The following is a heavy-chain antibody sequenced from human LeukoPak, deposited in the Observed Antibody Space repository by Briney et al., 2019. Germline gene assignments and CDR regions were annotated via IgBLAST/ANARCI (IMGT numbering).Heavy chain of an antibody. Sequence: GGSLRLSCSASGFTFSSYAIHWVRQAPGKGLEYVSAISSNGGTTYYADSVKGRFTISRDNSKNTLYLQMSSLRAEDTAVYYYVKDRTISSSWPSFDYWGQGTLVTVSS. D-gene: IGHD6-13*01. J-gene: IGHJ4*02. V-gene: IGHV3-64D*06. CDR3: VKDRTISSSWPSFDY. CDR2: ISSNGGTT. CDR1: GFTFSSYA.